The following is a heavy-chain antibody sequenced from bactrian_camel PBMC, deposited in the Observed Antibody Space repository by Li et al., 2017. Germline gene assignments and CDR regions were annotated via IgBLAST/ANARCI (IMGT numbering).Heavy chain of an antibody. CDR1: AAFSATNVG. CDR2: IHRLGGFT. Sequence: DVQLVESGGGLVHPGGSLTLSCTASAAFSATNVGMGWFRQAPGKEREGVAHIHRLGGFTYYADSVKGRFTISQDFAKNTLYLQINSLKPEDTNMYYCAADGPKLASDYEFCSPEYGMDYWGGGTQVTVS. J-gene: IGHJ7*01. D-gene: IGHD4*01. V-gene: IGHV3S31*01.